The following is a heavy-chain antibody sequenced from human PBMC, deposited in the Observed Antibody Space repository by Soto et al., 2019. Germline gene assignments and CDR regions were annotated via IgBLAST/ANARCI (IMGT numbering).Heavy chain of an antibody. V-gene: IGHV5-10-1*01. CDR3: ARSMRPVVAAEDLEREYYFDY. CDR2: IDPSDSYT. J-gene: IGHJ4*02. Sequence: GESLKISCKGSGYSFTSYWISWVRQMPGKGLEWMGRIDPSDSYTSYSPSFQGHVTISADKSISTAYLQWSSLKASDTAMYYCARSMRPVVAAEDLEREYYFDYWGQGTLVTVSS. D-gene: IGHD2-15*01. CDR1: GYSFTSYW.